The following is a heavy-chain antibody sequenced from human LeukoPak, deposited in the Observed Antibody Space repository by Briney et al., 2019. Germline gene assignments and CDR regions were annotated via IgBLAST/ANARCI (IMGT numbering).Heavy chain of an antibody. CDR2: INSDGSST. CDR3: ARDLGSSWLHYYCYGMDV. Sequence: GGSLRLSCAASGFTFSSYWMHWVRQAPGKGLVWVSRINSDGSSTSYADSVKGRFTISRDNAKNTLYLQMNSLRAEDTAVYYCARDLGSSWLHYYCYGMDVWGQGTTVTVSS. CDR1: GFTFSSYW. V-gene: IGHV3-74*01. D-gene: IGHD6-13*01. J-gene: IGHJ6*02.